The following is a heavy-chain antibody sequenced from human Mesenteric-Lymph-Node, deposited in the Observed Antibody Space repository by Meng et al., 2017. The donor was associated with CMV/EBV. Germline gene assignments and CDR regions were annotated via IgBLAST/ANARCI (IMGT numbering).Heavy chain of an antibody. CDR3: ASLYYYGSSYAFDI. CDR1: GFTFSNSD. J-gene: IGHJ3*02. V-gene: IGHV3-48*03. D-gene: IGHD3-10*01. Sequence: GGSLRLSCAASGFTFSNSDMNWVRQAPGKGLEWVSYISTSGTIMYDADSVRGRFTISRDNAKNSLYLQMNSLRAEDTAVYYCASLYYYGSSYAFDIWGQGTVVTVSS. CDR2: ISTSGTIM.